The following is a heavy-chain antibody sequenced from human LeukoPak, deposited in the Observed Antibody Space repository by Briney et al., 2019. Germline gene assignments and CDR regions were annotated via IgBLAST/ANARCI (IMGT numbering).Heavy chain of an antibody. Sequence: GGSLRLSCAASGFTFSSYGMHWVRQAPGKGLEWVAFIRYDGSNKYYADSVKGRFTISRDNSKNTLYLQMNSLRAEDTAVYYCAILAAAGTYFDYWGQGTLVTVAS. CDR2: IRYDGSNK. J-gene: IGHJ4*02. CDR3: AILAAAGTYFDY. CDR1: GFTFSSYG. D-gene: IGHD6-13*01. V-gene: IGHV3-30*02.